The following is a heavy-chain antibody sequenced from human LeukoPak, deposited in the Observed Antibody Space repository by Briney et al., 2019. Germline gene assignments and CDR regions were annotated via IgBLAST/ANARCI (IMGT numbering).Heavy chain of an antibody. CDR1: GYTFTGYY. Sequence: ASVKVSCKASGYTFTGYYMHWVRQAPGKGLEWMGGFDPEDGETIYAQKFQGRVTMTEDTSTDTAYMELSSLRSEDTAVYYCATATPTSDDAFDIWGQGTMVTVSS. V-gene: IGHV1-24*01. J-gene: IGHJ3*02. CDR3: ATATPTSDDAFDI. CDR2: FDPEDGET.